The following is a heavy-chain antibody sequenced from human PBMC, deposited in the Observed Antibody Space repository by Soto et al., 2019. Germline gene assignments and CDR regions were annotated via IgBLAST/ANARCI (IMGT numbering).Heavy chain of an antibody. CDR2: ISNYNGNT. V-gene: IGHV1-18*01. J-gene: IGHJ4*02. CDR1: GYTFSNYG. Sequence: QVQLVQSGAEVKKPGASVKVSCKASGYTFSNYGFSWVRQAPGQGLEWMGWISNYNGNTNYAQRFQGRVTMTTDTXTSTGYMELRSLRSDDTAVYYCARDDSSGWYAVDNWGQGTRVTVSS. D-gene: IGHD6-19*01. CDR3: ARDDSSGWYAVDN.